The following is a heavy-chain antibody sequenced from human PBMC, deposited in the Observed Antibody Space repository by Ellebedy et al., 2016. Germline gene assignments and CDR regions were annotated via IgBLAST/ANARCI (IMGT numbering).Heavy chain of an antibody. V-gene: IGHV3-30*02. D-gene: IGHD1-26*01. CDR3: VRGTDYAFDY. J-gene: IGHJ4*02. CDR1: GFSFNNSA. Sequence: GESLKISXAASGFSFNNSAMHWARQAPGKGLEWVAFISNDGINKYYADSVKGRFTISRDDSKSTLYVQMNSLRAEDTAVYYCVRGTDYAFDYWGQGTLVTVSS. CDR2: ISNDGINK.